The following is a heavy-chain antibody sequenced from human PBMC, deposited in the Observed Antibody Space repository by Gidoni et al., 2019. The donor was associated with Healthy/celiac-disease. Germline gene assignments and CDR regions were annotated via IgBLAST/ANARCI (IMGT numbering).Heavy chain of an antibody. CDR1: GFSFSDHS. CDR2: ISSSGSTI. J-gene: IGHJ6*02. V-gene: IGHV3-11*01. Sequence: QVQLVESGGGLVKPGGSLGLACARSGFSFSDHSMSWIRQAPGKGLEWVSYISSSGSTIYYADSVKGRFTISRDNAKNSLYLQMNSLRAEDTAVYYCARAPPRHSGSYFSRYGMDVWGQGTTVTVSS. D-gene: IGHD1-26*01. CDR3: ARAPPRHSGSYFSRYGMDV.